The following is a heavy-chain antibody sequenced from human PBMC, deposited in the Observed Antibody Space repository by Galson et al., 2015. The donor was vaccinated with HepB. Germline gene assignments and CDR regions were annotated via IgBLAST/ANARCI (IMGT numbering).Heavy chain of an antibody. Sequence: SVKVSCKASGYTFTPYDINWVRQANGQGLEWMGWMNPNSGNTGYAQRFQGRVTMTRNTSISTAYMELSSLRSEDTAIYYCARQSGAYHWFDPWGQGTLVTVSS. CDR2: MNPNSGNT. V-gene: IGHV1-8*01. D-gene: IGHD2-15*01. CDR3: ARQSGAYHWFDP. J-gene: IGHJ5*02. CDR1: GYTFTPYD.